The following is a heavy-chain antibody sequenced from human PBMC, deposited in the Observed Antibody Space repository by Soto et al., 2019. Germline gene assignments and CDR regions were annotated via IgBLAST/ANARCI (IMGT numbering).Heavy chain of an antibody. Sequence: SETLSLTCTVSGGSISSYYWSWIRQPPGKGLEWIGYIYYSGSTNHNPSLKSRVTISVDTSKNQFSLKLSSVTAADTAVYYCARAVPFGIAAAGTLPRDTKFDYWGQGTLVTVSS. CDR2: IYYSGST. D-gene: IGHD6-13*01. J-gene: IGHJ4*02. CDR1: GGSISSYY. V-gene: IGHV4-59*01. CDR3: ARAVPFGIAAAGTLPRDTKFDY.